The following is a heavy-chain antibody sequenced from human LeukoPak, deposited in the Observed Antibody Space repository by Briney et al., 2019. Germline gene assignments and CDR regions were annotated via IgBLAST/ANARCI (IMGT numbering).Heavy chain of an antibody. V-gene: IGHV1-69*04. CDR1: GGTFSSYA. J-gene: IGHJ4*02. D-gene: IGHD3-22*01. CDR3: AVQSSSGYYYDY. Sequence: ASVKVSCKASGGTFSSYAISWVRQAPGQGLEWMGRIIPILGIANYAQEFQGRVTITADKSTSTAYMELSSLRSEDTAVYYCAVQSSSGYYYDYWGQGTLVTVSS. CDR2: IIPILGIA.